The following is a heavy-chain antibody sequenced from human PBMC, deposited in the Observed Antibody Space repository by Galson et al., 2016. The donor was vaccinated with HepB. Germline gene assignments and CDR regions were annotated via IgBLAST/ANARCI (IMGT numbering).Heavy chain of an antibody. CDR1: GFTFSSYS. D-gene: IGHD3-22*01. J-gene: IGHJ4*02. Sequence: SLRLSCAASGFTFSSYSMAWVRQAPGKGLEWVSSLTSSGGSTHYTDSVKGRFTISRDNSKNTLYLQMNYLRAEDTAVYFCAKEMASVYYPFDYWGQGTLVTVSS. CDR2: LTSSGGST. CDR3: AKEMASVYYPFDY. V-gene: IGHV3-23*01.